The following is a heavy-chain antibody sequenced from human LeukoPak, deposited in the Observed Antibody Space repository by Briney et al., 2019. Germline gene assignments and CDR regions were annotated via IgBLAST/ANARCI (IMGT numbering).Heavy chain of an antibody. D-gene: IGHD1-14*01. CDR1: GFTFSSYG. J-gene: IGHJ3*02. CDR2: IRYDGSNK. CDR3: AKEESAGGITFDI. V-gene: IGHV3-30*02. Sequence: GGSLRLSFAASGFTFSSYGMHWVRQAPGKGLEWVAFIRYDGSNKYYADSVKGRFTISRDNSKNTLYLQMNSLRAEDTAVYYCAKEESAGGITFDIWGQGTMVTVSS.